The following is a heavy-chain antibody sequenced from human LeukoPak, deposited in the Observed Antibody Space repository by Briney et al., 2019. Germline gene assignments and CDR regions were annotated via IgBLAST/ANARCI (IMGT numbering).Heavy chain of an antibody. V-gene: IGHV3-30*02. Sequence: GGSLRLSCAASGFTFSSYGMHWVRQAPGKGLEWVAFIRYDGSNKYYADSVKGRFTISRDNSKNTLYLQMNSLRAEDTAVYYCAKLGLIALYYYDSSGYYGFDYWGQGTLVTVSS. CDR3: AKLGLIALYYYDSSGYYGFDY. CDR2: IRYDGSNK. D-gene: IGHD3-22*01. CDR1: GFTFSSYG. J-gene: IGHJ4*02.